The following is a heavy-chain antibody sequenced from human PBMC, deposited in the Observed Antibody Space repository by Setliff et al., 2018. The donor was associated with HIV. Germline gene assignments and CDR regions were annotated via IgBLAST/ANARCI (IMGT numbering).Heavy chain of an antibody. Sequence: ASETLSLTCLVSGDSMIPHYWSWIRQPPGRGLEWIGYISNYGSPSYSPSLESRVTILLDTSKNQFSLRLSSVTAAETAVYYCARVGYHGSGRYSFDYWGQGTLVTVSS. CDR2: ISNYGSP. D-gene: IGHD3-10*01. V-gene: IGHV4-4*08. CDR1: GDSMIPHY. CDR3: ARVGYHGSGRYSFDY. J-gene: IGHJ4*02.